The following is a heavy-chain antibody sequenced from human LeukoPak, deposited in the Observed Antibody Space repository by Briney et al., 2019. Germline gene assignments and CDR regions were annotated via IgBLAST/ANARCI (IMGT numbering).Heavy chain of an antibody. D-gene: IGHD6-6*01. CDR3: ARRLAARREYYFDY. CDR2: LYYSGSA. V-gene: IGHV4-39*07. CDR1: GGSFSRYY. Sequence: KPSETLSLTCAVYGGSFSRYYWAWIRQSPGKGLEWIGSLYYSGSAYYNPSLKSRVTMSVDTSKNQFSLKLSSVTAADTAVYYCARRLAARREYYFDYWGQGTLVTVSS. J-gene: IGHJ4*02.